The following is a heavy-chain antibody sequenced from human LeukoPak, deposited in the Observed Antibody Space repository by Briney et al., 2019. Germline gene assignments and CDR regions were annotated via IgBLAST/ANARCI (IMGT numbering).Heavy chain of an antibody. Sequence: GGSLRLSCAASGFTGSHNYMSRVRQAPGKGLEWVSSISSSSSYIYYADSVKGRFTISRDNAKNSLYLQMNSLRAEDTAVYYCARGAGYSSSWYQGYWGQGTLVTVSS. J-gene: IGHJ4*02. CDR2: ISSSSSYI. CDR3: ARGAGYSSSWYQGY. D-gene: IGHD6-13*01. V-gene: IGHV3-21*01. CDR1: GFTGSHNY.